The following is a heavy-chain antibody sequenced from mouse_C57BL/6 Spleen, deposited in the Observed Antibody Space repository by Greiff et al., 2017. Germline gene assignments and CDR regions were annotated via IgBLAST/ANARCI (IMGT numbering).Heavy chain of an antibody. CDR2: ISYDGSN. D-gene: IGHD2-4*01. CDR3: ASYYDYDGGDV. Sequence: EVKLQESGPGLVKPSQSLSLTCSVTGYSITSGYYWNWIRQFPGNKLEWMGYISYDGSNNYNPSLKNRISITRDTSKNQFFLKLNSVTTEDTATYYCASYYDYDGGDVWGTGTTVTVSS. CDR1: GYSITSGYY. V-gene: IGHV3-6*01. J-gene: IGHJ1*03.